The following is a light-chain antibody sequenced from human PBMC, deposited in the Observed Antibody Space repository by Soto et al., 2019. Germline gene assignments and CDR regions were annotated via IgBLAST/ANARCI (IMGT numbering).Light chain of an antibody. J-gene: IGKJ4*01. V-gene: IGKV1-9*01. Sequence: ETQLTQSPSFLSASVGDRVTISCRASQGFSNYLAWFQQRPGKGPQLLIYSASTLHSGVPSRFSGSGSGTEFTLTISSLQPEDFATYYCLQLNRYPRTFGGGTKVEIK. CDR2: SAS. CDR1: QGFSNY. CDR3: LQLNRYPRT.